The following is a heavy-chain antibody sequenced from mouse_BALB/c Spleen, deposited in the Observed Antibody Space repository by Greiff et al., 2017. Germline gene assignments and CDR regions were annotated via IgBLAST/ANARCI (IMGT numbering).Heavy chain of an antibody. CDR2: ISSGGSYT. D-gene: IGHD2-1*01. Sequence: DVHLVESGGGLVKPGGSLKLSCAASGFTFSSYAMSWVRQSPEKRLEWVAEISSGGSYTYYPDTVTGRFTISRDNAKNTLYLEMSSLRSEDTAMYYCASPYGNNVLFAYWGQGTLVTVSA. CDR1: GFTFSSYA. J-gene: IGHJ3*01. CDR3: ASPYGNNVLFAY. V-gene: IGHV5-9-4*01.